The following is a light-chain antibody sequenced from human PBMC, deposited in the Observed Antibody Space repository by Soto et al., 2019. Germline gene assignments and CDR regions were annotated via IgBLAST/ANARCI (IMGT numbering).Light chain of an antibody. CDR2: GAS. V-gene: IGKV3-20*01. J-gene: IGKJ1*01. CDR1: QSVDIS. Sequence: EIVLTQSPATLSVSPGERATLSFRASQSVDISLAWYQQKPGQAPRLLIHGASNRATGIPDRFSGSGSGTDFTLTISRLEPEDFAVYYCQQYGSSGTFGQGTKVDI. CDR3: QQYGSSGT.